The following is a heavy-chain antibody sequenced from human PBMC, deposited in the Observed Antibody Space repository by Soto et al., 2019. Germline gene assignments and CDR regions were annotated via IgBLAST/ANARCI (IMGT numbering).Heavy chain of an antibody. V-gene: IGHV1-69*01. CDR2: IIPIFGTA. CDR3: ARGGRYSSGWFFNP. Sequence: QVQLVQSGAEVKKPGSSVKVSCKASGGTFSSYAISWVRQAPGQGLEWMGGIIPIFGTANYAQKFQRRVTITAEESTSTAYMERSSLRAEDTAVYYCARGGRYSSGWFFNPWGQGTLVTVSS. CDR1: GGTFSSYA. J-gene: IGHJ5*02. D-gene: IGHD6-19*01.